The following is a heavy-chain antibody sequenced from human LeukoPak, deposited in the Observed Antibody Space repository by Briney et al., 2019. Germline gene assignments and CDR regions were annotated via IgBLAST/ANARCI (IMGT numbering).Heavy chain of an antibody. CDR1: GFTFSSYW. Sequence: GGSLRLSCTASGFTFSSYWMHWVRQVPGKGLVWVSRINSAGISTNYADSVKGRFTISRDNAKNTLYLQMNSLRAGDTAIYYCARDIAAAVDYWGQGTLVTVSS. CDR3: ARDIAAAVDY. J-gene: IGHJ4*02. D-gene: IGHD6-13*01. CDR2: INSAGIST. V-gene: IGHV3-74*01.